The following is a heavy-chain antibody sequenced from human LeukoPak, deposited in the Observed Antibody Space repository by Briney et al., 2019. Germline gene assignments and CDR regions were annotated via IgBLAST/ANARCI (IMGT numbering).Heavy chain of an antibody. CDR1: GGSFSGYY. D-gene: IGHD3-22*01. CDR2: INHSGST. J-gene: IGHJ3*02. Sequence: SETLSLTCAVYGGSFSGYYRSWIRQPPGKGLEWIGEINHSGSTNYNPSLKSRVTISVDTSKNQFSLKLSSVTAADTAVYYCAKITMTVYAFDTWGQGTMVTVSS. V-gene: IGHV4-34*01. CDR3: AKITMTVYAFDT.